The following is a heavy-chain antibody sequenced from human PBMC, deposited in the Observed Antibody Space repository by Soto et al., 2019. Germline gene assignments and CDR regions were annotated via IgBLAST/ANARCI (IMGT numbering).Heavy chain of an antibody. CDR1: GGSISSGGYY. CDR3: ARDGEAGDGFDY. D-gene: IGHD7-27*01. CDR2: TYYSGST. Sequence: SETLSLTCIVSGGSISSGGYYWSWIRQHPGKGLEWIGYTYYSGSTYYNPSLKSRVTISVDTSKNQFSLKLSSVTAADTAVYYCARDGEAGDGFDYWSQRTLVTVS. J-gene: IGHJ4*02. V-gene: IGHV4-31*03.